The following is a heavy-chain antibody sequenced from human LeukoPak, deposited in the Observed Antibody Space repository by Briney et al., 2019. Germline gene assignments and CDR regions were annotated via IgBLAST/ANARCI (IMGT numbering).Heavy chain of an antibody. CDR1: GGSISSYY. CDR2: IYYSGST. D-gene: IGHD3-10*01. CDR3: ARLYYYGSGSHYDY. Sequence: SETLSLTCTVSGGSISSYYWSWIRQPPGKGLEWIGYIYYSGSTNYNPSLKSRVTISVDTSKNQFSLKLSSVTAADTAVYCCARLYYYGSGSHYDYWGQGTLVTVSS. V-gene: IGHV4-59*01. J-gene: IGHJ4*02.